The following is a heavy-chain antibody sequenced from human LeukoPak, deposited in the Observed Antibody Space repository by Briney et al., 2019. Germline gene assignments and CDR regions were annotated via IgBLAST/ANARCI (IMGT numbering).Heavy chain of an antibody. CDR2: ISTSGGAT. Sequence: GGSLRLSCVASGFSFSIYAMSWVRQAPGKGLEWVSSISTSGGATYYPDSVKGRFTISRDNSQNTLYLQMNSLRAEDTAVYYCASHNSGSPDYWGPGTLVTVSS. CDR3: ASHNSGSPDY. V-gene: IGHV3-23*01. J-gene: IGHJ4*02. CDR1: GFSFSIYA. D-gene: IGHD7-27*01.